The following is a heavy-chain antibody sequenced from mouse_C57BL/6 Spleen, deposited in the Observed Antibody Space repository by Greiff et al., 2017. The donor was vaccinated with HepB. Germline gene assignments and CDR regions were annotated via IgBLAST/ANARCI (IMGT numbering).Heavy chain of an antibody. J-gene: IGHJ2*01. CDR2: IRLKSDNYAT. Sequence: EVKVEESGGGLVQPGGSMKLSCVASGFTFSNYWMNWVRQSPEKGLEWVAQIRLKSDNYATHYAESVKGRFTISRDDSKSSVYLQMNNLRAEDTGIYYCTEDRGYFDYWGQGTTLTVSS. CDR3: TEDRGYFDY. V-gene: IGHV6-3*01. CDR1: GFTFSNYW. D-gene: IGHD3-1*01.